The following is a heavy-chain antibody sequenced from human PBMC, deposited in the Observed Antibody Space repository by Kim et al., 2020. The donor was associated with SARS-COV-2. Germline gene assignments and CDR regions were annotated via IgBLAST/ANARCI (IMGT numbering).Heavy chain of an antibody. V-gene: IGHV3-21*01. CDR3: ARVGIVGATSFDY. Sequence: YADSVKGRLTISGDNAKNSLYLQMNSLRAEDTAVYYCARVGIVGATSFDYWGQGTLVTVSS. D-gene: IGHD1-26*01. J-gene: IGHJ4*02.